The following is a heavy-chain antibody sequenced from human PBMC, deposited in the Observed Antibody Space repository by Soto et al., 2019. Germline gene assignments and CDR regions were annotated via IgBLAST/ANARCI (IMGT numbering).Heavy chain of an antibody. J-gene: IGHJ4*02. CDR1: GGTISIYA. D-gene: IGHD1-7*01. Sequence: AVKVSCPASGGTISIYAISWVRQAPGQGIEWMGGIIPIFGTANYAQKFQGRVTITADESTSTAYMELSSLRSEDTAVYFCAGVGITGTTGLDAWGRGTLVTV. V-gene: IGHV1-69*13. CDR3: AGVGITGTTGLDA. CDR2: IIPIFGTA.